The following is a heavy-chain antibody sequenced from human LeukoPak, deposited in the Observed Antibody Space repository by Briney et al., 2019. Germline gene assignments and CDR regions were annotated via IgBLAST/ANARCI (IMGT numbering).Heavy chain of an antibody. CDR1: GFXFDDYA. CDR2: ISGDGYTT. CDR3: AKALRGYSYGTFDY. D-gene: IGHD5-18*01. Sequence: GGSLRLSCAASGFXFDDYAIHWVRQAPGKGLEWVSLISGDGYTTYYADSVKGRFTISRDSSKNSLYLQMNGLRTEDTALYYCAKALRGYSYGTFDYWGQGTLVTVSS. V-gene: IGHV3-43*02. J-gene: IGHJ4*02.